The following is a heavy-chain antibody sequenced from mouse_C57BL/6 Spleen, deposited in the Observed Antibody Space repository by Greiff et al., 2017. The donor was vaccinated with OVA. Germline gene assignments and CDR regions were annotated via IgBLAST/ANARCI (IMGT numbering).Heavy chain of an antibody. D-gene: IGHD4-1*01. CDR2: ISSGGDYI. Sequence: EVMLVESGEGLVKPGGSLKLSCAASGFTFSSYAMSWVRQTPEKRLEWVAYISSGGDYIYYADTVKGRFTISRDNARNTLYLQMSSLKSEDTAMYYCTREANWDRYFDVWGTGTTVTVSS. V-gene: IGHV5-9-1*02. CDR3: TREANWDRYFDV. J-gene: IGHJ1*03. CDR1: GFTFSSYA.